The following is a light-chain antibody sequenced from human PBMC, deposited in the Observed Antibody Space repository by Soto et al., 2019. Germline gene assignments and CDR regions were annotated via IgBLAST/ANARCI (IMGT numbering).Light chain of an antibody. CDR3: SSYTSSSTYV. Sequence: LTQPASVSGSPGQSITISCTGTSSDVSRYNYVSWYQQHPGKVPKLMIYEVSNRPSGVSNRLSGSKSGNTASLTISGLQAEDEADYYCSSYTSSSTYVFGTGTKVTV. J-gene: IGLJ1*01. V-gene: IGLV2-14*01. CDR1: SSDVSRYNY. CDR2: EVS.